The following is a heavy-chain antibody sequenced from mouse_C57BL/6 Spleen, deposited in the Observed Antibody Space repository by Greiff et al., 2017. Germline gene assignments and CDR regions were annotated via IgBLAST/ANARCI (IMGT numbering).Heavy chain of an antibody. J-gene: IGHJ3*01. Sequence: VQLKESGPELVKPGASVKMSCKASGYTFTDYNMHWVKQSHGKSLEWIGYINPNNGGTSYNQKLKCKATLTVNKSFSTAYMELRSLTSEVSAVYYCARMCFAYWGQGTLVTVSA. CDR2: INPNNGGT. CDR3: ARMCFAY. V-gene: IGHV1-22*01. CDR1: GYTFTDYN.